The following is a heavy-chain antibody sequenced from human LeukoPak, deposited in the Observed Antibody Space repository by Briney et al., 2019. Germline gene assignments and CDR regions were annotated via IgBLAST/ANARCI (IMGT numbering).Heavy chain of an antibody. Sequence: PGGSLRLSCAASGFTFSNAWMSWVRQAPGKGLEWVGRIKSKTDGGTTDYAAPVKGRFTISRDDSKYTVSLQMNSLKTEDTAVYFCTTVSPVTTTGYWGQGTLVTVSS. CDR1: GFTFSNAW. J-gene: IGHJ4*02. CDR2: IKSKTDGGTT. V-gene: IGHV3-15*01. CDR3: TTVSPVTTTGY. D-gene: IGHD4-17*01.